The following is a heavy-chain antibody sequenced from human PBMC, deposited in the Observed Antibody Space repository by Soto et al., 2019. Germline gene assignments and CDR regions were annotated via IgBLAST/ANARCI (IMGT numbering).Heavy chain of an antibody. CDR3: AVSTGGFGGLFVVPSDY. D-gene: IGHD3-16*02. CDR2: ISSGGTVA. J-gene: IGHJ4*02. Sequence: PGGSLRLSCAASGFTYDIYAMSWVRQAPGKGLEWVSGISSGGTVALYAESVKGRFAISRDNSKNTLSLEMDSLRAEDTAVYYCAVSTGGFGGLFVVPSDYWGQGTLVTVSS. CDR1: GFTYDIYA. V-gene: IGHV3-23*01.